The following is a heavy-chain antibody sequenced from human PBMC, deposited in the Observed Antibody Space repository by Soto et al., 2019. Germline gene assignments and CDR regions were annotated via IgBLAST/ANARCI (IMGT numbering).Heavy chain of an antibody. J-gene: IGHJ4*02. CDR1: GSTFSSYV. V-gene: IGHV3-23*01. D-gene: IGHD2-15*01. CDR3: AKRRGAGGYFDY. Sequence: WGSLRLSCGACGSTFSSYVMGWVVQGPGKGLGWVAVVSIGGSTHYADSVRGRFTISRDKSKNTLSLQMNSLTAEDTAVYFCAKRRGAGGYFDYWGQGALVTVSS. CDR2: VSIGGST.